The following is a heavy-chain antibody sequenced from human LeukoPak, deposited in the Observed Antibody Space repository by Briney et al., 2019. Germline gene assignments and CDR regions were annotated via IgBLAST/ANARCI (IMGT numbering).Heavy chain of an antibody. Sequence: WRSLRLSCAASGFTFSSYSMNWVRQDPGKGLEWVSSISSSSSYIYYADSVKGRFTISRDNAKNSLYLQMNSLRAEDTAVYYCARGGTYYYDSSGYTPGYWGQGTLVTVSS. CDR3: ARGGTYYYDSSGYTPGY. J-gene: IGHJ4*02. V-gene: IGHV3-21*01. D-gene: IGHD3-22*01. CDR2: ISSSSSYI. CDR1: GFTFSSYS.